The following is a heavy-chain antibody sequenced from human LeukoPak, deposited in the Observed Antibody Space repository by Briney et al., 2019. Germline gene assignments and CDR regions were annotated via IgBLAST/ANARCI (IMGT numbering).Heavy chain of an antibody. J-gene: IGHJ4*02. D-gene: IGHD3-9*01. Sequence: GGSLRLSCAASGFTFSSYGMHWVRQAPGKGLEWVAFIRYDGSNKYYADSVKGRFTISRDNSKNTLYLQMNSLRAEDTAVYYCAKAAILTGYSYYFDYWGQGTLVTVSS. CDR2: IRYDGSNK. CDR3: AKAAILTGYSYYFDY. CDR1: GFTFSSYG. V-gene: IGHV3-30*02.